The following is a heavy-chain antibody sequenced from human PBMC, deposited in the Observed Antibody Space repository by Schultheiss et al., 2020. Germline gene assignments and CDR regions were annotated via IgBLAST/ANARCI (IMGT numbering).Heavy chain of an antibody. CDR2: IYYSGST. Sequence: SETLSLTCAVSGGSISSSSYYWGWIRQHPGKGLEWIGYIYYSGSTYYNPSLKSRVTISVDTSKNQFSLKLSSVTAADTAVYYCARADGDYVEWFDPWGKGTLVTVSS. D-gene: IGHD4-17*01. J-gene: IGHJ5*02. CDR1: GGSISSSSYY. CDR3: ARADGDYVEWFDP. V-gene: IGHV4-31*11.